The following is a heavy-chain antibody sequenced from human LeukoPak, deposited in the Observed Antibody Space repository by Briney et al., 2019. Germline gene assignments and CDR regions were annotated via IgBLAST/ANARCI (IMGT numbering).Heavy chain of an antibody. D-gene: IGHD3-22*01. J-gene: IGHJ3*02. CDR1: GGTFSSYA. CDR3: ARRPNYYDSSGYVGAFDI. V-gene: IGHV1-69*13. CDR2: IIPILGTA. Sequence: SVKVSCKASGGTFSSYAISWVRQAPGQGLEWVGGIIPILGTANYAQKFQGRVTITADESTSTAYMELSSLRSEDTAVYYCARRPNYYDSSGYVGAFDIWGQGTMVTVSS.